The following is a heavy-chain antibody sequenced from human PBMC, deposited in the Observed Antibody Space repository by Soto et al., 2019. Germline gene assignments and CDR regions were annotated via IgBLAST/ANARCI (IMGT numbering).Heavy chain of an antibody. CDR2: IYPNGGST. D-gene: IGHD2-15*01. V-gene: IGHV1-46*03. J-gene: IGHJ4*02. CDR3: VRDNSGFDY. Sequence: QVQVVQSGTEVKKPGASVKLSCKASGYTFTHYYMHWVRQAPGQGLEWVGMIYPNGGSTNYAQKFQGRVTMTRDTSTSTVYMELSSLRSEDTAVYYYVRDNSGFDYWGQGTLVTVSS. CDR1: GYTFTHYY.